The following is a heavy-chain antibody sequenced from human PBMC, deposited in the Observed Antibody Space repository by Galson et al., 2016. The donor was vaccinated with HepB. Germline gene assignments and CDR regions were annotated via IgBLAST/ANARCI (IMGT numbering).Heavy chain of an antibody. CDR3: ARDGAATHDAFDP. D-gene: IGHD3-16*01. CDR1: GDSVSSHIDA. J-gene: IGHJ3*01. V-gene: IGHV6-1*01. CDR2: THYRSQWYV. Sequence: CAISGDSVSSHIDAWNWIRQSPSRGLEWLGRTHYRSQWYVDYAVSVRGRININPDTSKNQFSLHLSSVTPEDTAVYYCARDGAATHDAFDPCGQGTMVTVSS.